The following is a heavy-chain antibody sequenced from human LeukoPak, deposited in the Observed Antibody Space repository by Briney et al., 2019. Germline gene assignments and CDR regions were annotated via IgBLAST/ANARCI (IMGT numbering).Heavy chain of an antibody. CDR2: IYRDGSA. V-gene: IGHV3-66*01. Sequence: KSGGSLRLSCVVSGFTFSTYWMSWVRQAPGKGLEWVSFIYRDGSANYADSVKGRFTISRDDSKNTVYLQMNSLEAEDTALYYCARGPGWNYFDYWGQGTLVTVSS. CDR3: ARGPGWNYFDY. CDR1: GFTFSTYW. J-gene: IGHJ4*02. D-gene: IGHD2-15*01.